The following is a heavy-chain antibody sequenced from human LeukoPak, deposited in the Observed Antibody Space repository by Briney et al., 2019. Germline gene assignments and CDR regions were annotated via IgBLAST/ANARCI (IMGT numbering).Heavy chain of an antibody. Sequence: SETLSLTCAVYGGSFSGYYWSWIRQPPGGGLEWIGEINHSGSTNYNPSLKSRVTISVDTSKNQFSLKLSSVTAAGTAVYYCARKGRGVNWFDPWGQGTLVTVSS. D-gene: IGHD3-10*01. V-gene: IGHV4-34*01. CDR2: INHSGST. CDR1: GGSFSGYY. CDR3: ARKGRGVNWFDP. J-gene: IGHJ5*02.